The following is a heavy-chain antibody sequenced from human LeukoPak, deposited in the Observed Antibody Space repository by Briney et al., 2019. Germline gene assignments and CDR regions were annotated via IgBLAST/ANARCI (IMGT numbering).Heavy chain of an antibody. CDR3: ARGTSSGFDY. Sequence: RGSLRLSCAASGFTFSSYDIHWVRQAAGEGLEWVSAIGSGGDPFYAGSVKGRFTISRENAKNSLYLQMNSLRARDTAVYYCARGTSSGFDYWGQGTLVTVSS. V-gene: IGHV3-13*05. CDR2: IGSGGDP. J-gene: IGHJ4*02. CDR1: GFTFSSYD. D-gene: IGHD6-19*01.